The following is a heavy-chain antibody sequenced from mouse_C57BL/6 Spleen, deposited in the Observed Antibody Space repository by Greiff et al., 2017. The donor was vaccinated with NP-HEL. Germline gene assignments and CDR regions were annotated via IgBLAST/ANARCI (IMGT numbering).Heavy chain of an antibody. D-gene: IGHD1-1*01. CDR2: ISYDGSN. CDR1: GYSITSGYY. Sequence: EVKLQESGPGLVKPSQSLSLTCSVTGYSITSGYYWNWIRQFPGNKLEWMGYISYDGSNNYNPSLKNRISITRDTSKNQFFLKLNSVTTEDTATYYCARDPFTTVVAPYPMDYWGQGTSVTVSS. V-gene: IGHV3-6*01. J-gene: IGHJ4*01. CDR3: ARDPFTTVVAPYPMDY.